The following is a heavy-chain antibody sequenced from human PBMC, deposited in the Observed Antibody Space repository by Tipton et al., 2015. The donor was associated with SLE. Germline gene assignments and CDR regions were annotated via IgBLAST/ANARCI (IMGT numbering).Heavy chain of an antibody. V-gene: IGHV4-59*11. J-gene: IGHJ2*01. Sequence: TLSLTCTVAGGSISSHYWSWIRQPPGKGLEWIGYIYYSGSTKDNPPLKSRVTISVETSKKQFSLKVSSVTAADTAVYYCARERVEAAGRRWYFDLWGRGTLVTVSS. D-gene: IGHD6-13*01. CDR2: IYYSGST. CDR1: GGSISSHY. CDR3: ARERVEAAGRRWYFDL.